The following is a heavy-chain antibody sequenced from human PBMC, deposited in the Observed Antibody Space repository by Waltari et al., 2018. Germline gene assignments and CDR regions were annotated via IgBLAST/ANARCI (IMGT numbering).Heavy chain of an antibody. CDR1: GGSISSSNW. J-gene: IGHJ4*02. V-gene: IGHV4-4*02. D-gene: IGHD3-10*01. CDR2: IYHSGST. Sequence: QVQLQASGPGLVKPSGTLSLTCAVSGGSISSSNWWSWVRQPPGKGLEWIGEIYHSGSTNHSPSRSSRVTISVDKSKNQFSLKLSSVTVADTAVYYCAVLSYYGSGSYWNDYWGQGTLVTVSS. CDR3: AVLSYYGSGSYWNDY.